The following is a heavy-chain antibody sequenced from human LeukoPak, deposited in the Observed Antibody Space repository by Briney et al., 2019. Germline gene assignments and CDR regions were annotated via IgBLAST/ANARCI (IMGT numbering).Heavy chain of an antibody. D-gene: IGHD6-13*01. Sequence: SQTLSLTCSVSGGSISSGSYYWTWIRQPAGKGLEWIGRIYTSGSTNYNPSLKSRVTISVDTSKNHFSLKLSSVTAADTAVYYCARAEIAAAGTDWFDPWGQGTLVTVSS. CDR3: ARAEIAAAGTDWFDP. V-gene: IGHV4-61*02. J-gene: IGHJ5*02. CDR2: IYTSGST. CDR1: GGSISSGSYY.